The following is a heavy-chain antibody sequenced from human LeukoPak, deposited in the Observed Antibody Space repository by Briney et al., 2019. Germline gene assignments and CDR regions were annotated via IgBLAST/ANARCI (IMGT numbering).Heavy chain of an antibody. Sequence: PGGSLRLSCAASGFTFSSYSMNWVRQAPGKGLEWVPSISSSSGYIYYADSVKGRFTISRDNAKNSLYLQMNSLRAEDTAVYYCARVVAVAGRAFDIWGQGTMVTVSS. CDR3: ARVVAVAGRAFDI. CDR2: ISSSSGYI. CDR1: GFTFSSYS. J-gene: IGHJ3*02. D-gene: IGHD6-19*01. V-gene: IGHV3-21*01.